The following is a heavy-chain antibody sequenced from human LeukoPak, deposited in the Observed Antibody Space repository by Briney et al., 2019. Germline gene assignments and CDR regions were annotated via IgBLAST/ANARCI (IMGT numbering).Heavy chain of an antibody. CDR3: ARDKVGAAIVFDI. D-gene: IGHD2-15*01. V-gene: IGHV1-69*05. J-gene: IGHJ3*02. CDR1: GGTFSSYA. CDR2: IVPIFGTA. Sequence: GSSVKVSCKASGGTFSSYAISWVRQAPGQGLEWMGRIVPIFGTANYALKFQGRVTISTDESTSTAYMELSSLRSEDTAVYYCARDKVGAAIVFDIWGQGTMVTVSS.